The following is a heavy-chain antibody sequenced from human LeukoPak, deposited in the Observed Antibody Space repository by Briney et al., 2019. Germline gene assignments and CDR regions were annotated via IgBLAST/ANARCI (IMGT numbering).Heavy chain of an antibody. CDR1: GYTFTSYG. D-gene: IGHD6-19*01. CDR3: ARDVEHSSGWPLFDY. V-gene: IGHV1-18*04. CDR2: ISAYNGNT. J-gene: IGHJ4*02. Sequence: ASVKVSCKASGYTFTSYGISWVRQAPGQGLEWMGWISAYNGNTNYAQKLQGRVTMTTDTSTSTAYMELRSLRSDDTAVYYCARDVEHSSGWPLFDYWGQGTLVTVSS.